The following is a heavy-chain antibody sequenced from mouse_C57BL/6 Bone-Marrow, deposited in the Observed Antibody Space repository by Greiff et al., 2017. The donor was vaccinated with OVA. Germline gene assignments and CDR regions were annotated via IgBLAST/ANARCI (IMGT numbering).Heavy chain of an antibody. V-gene: IGHV1-61*01. Sequence: QVHVKQSGAELVRPGSSVKLSCKASGYTFTSYWMAWVKQRPGQGLEWIGNIYPSDSETHYNQKFKDKATLTVDKSSSTAYMQLSSLTSEDSAVYYCARRVEDSSGYLPRAMDYWGQGTSVTVSS. CDR1: GYTFTSYW. CDR2: IYPSDSET. D-gene: IGHD3-2*02. J-gene: IGHJ4*01. CDR3: ARRVEDSSGYLPRAMDY.